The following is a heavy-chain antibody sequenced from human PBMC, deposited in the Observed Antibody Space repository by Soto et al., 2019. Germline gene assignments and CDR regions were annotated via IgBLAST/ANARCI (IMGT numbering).Heavy chain of an antibody. CDR2: ISAYNGNT. V-gene: IGHV1-18*01. J-gene: IGHJ6*02. CDR3: ARGGSGYDHRPYGMDV. D-gene: IGHD5-12*01. CDR1: GYTFTSYG. Sequence: QVQLVQSGAEVKKPGASVKVSCKASGYTFTSYGISWVRQAPGQGLEWMGWISAYNGNTNYAQKLQGRVTMTTDTATRTAYRALRSLRSDDTSVYYCARGGSGYDHRPYGMDVGGQGTTVTVSS.